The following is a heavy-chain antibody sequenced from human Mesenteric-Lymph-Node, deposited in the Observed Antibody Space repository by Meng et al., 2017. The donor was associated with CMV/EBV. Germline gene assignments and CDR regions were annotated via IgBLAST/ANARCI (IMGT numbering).Heavy chain of an antibody. CDR2: IYYSGST. V-gene: IGHV4-39*07. J-gene: IGHJ4*02. Sequence: SETLSLTCTVSGGSISSSSYYWGWIRQPPGKGLEWIGSIYYSGSTYYNPSLKSQVTISVDTSKNQFSLKLSSVTAADTAVYYCASGLDYGGNSWLDYWGQGTLVTVSS. CDR1: GGSISSSSYY. CDR3: ASGLDYGGNSWLDY. D-gene: IGHD4-23*01.